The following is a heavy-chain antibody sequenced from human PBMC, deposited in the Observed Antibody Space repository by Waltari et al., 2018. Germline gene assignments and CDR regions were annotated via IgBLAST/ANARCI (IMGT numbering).Heavy chain of an antibody. CDR3: VRDLPRYSTNWDGDF. V-gene: IGHV1-2*02. D-gene: IGHD6-13*01. J-gene: IGHJ4*02. CDR2: LNPNTGGT. CDR1: GYSFVPHY. Sequence: QLQLVQSGAEVKRPGASVTVSCKASGYSFVPHYIHWVRQAPGQGLEWMGWLNPNTGGTNYAQKFQGRVTMTRDTSISTAYMELSRLNSDDTAMFFCVRDLPRYSTNWDGDFWGQGTLVTVST.